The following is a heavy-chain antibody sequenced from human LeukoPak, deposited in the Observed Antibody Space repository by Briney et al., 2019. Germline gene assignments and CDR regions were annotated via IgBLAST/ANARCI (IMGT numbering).Heavy chain of an antibody. CDR1: GGSISSYY. CDR2: IYYSGST. Sequence: SETLSLTCTVSGGSISSYYWSWIRQPPGKGLEWVGYIYYSGSTNYNPSLKSRVTISVDTSKNQFSLKLSSVAAADTAVYYCASSYGAQRARDYWGEGALVTVSP. J-gene: IGHJ4*02. CDR3: ASSYGAQRARDY. V-gene: IGHV4-59*01. D-gene: IGHD4-17*01.